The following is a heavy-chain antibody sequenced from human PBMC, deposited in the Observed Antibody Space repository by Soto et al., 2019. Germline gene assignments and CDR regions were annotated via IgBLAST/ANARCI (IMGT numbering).Heavy chain of an antibody. J-gene: IGHJ5*02. CDR2: ISSSSSYI. Sequence: EVQLVESGGGLVKPGGSLRLSCAASGFTFSSYSMNWVRQAPGKGLEWVSSISSSSSYIYYADSVNGRFTNSRDNVKNSLSLPMNSLRAEDTAVYYCAAVIVLMGFDPWGQGNLVTVAS. V-gene: IGHV3-21*01. CDR3: AAVIVLMGFDP. D-gene: IGHD2-8*01. CDR1: GFTFSSYS.